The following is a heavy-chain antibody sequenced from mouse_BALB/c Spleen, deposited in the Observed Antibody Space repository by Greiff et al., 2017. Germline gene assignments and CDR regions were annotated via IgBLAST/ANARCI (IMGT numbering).Heavy chain of an antibody. CDR1: GFNIKDYY. CDR3: NAWTTVVAPAY. D-gene: IGHD1-1*01. Sequence: EVKLMESGAELVRSGASVKLSCTASGFNIKDYYMHWVKQRPEQGLEWIGWIDPENGDTEYAPKFQGKATMTADTSSNTAYLQLSSLTSEDTAVYYCNAWTTVVAPAYWGQGTLVTVSA. V-gene: IGHV14-4*02. J-gene: IGHJ3*01. CDR2: IDPENGDT.